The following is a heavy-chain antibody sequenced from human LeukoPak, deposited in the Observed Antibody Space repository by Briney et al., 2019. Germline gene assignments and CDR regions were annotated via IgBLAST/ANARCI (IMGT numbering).Heavy chain of an antibody. Sequence: ASVRVSCTAPGYTFSGSFMHWVRQAPGQGLEWMGWIKPNNGGTSYSQKFQGRVTMTRDTSITTAYMELPTLTSDDTAVYYCARGSSSPVPNFDYWGQGTLVTASS. CDR1: GYTFSGSF. CDR3: ARGSSSPVPNFDY. V-gene: IGHV1-2*02. D-gene: IGHD6-13*01. J-gene: IGHJ4*02. CDR2: IKPNNGGT.